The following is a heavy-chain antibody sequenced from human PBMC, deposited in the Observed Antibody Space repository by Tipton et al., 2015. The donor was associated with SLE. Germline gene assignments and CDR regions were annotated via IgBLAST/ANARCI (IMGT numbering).Heavy chain of an antibody. CDR2: IYYSGST. CDR3: ARGKISWAIFVVRNYFDS. Sequence: TLSLTCTVSGDSVSSSSYYWGWIRQPPGKGLEWIGSIYYSGSTYYNPSLESRVTISLDTSKNQFSLRLTSVTAADAAMYYCARGKISWAIFVVRNYFDSWGQGTLVTVSS. D-gene: IGHD2-21*01. J-gene: IGHJ4*02. V-gene: IGHV4-39*07. CDR1: GDSVSSSSYY.